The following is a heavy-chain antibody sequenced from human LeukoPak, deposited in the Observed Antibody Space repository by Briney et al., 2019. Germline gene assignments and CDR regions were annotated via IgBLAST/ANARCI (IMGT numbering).Heavy chain of an antibody. Sequence: SVKVSCKASGYTFTGYYMHWVRQAPGQGLEWMGRINPNSGGTNYAQKFQGRVTMTRDTSISTAYMELSRLRSDDTAVYYCAAANPYSSSWSHYFDYWGQGTLVTVSS. J-gene: IGHJ4*02. V-gene: IGHV1-2*06. D-gene: IGHD6-13*01. CDR3: AAANPYSSSWSHYFDY. CDR1: GYTFTGYY. CDR2: INPNSGGT.